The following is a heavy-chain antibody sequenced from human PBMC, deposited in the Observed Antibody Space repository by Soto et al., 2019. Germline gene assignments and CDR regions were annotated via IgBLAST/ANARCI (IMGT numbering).Heavy chain of an antibody. D-gene: IGHD2-8*01. J-gene: IGHJ2*01. CDR2: ISGGGDAT. CDR3: ARKVLVSTTRPDYWYVPV. CDR1: GFTFINYA. Sequence: EVQLLESGGGLVQPGGSLRLSCAASGFTFINYAMNWVRQAPGKGLHWVATISGGGDATCYTDSVKGRFTISRDLSSTTASLQTTSLGADDTAVYYCARKVLVSTTRPDYWYVPVWGRGTLVTVPS. V-gene: IGHV3-23*01.